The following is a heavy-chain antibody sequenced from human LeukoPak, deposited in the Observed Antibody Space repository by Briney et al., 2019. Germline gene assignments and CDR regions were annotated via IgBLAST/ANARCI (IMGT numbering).Heavy chain of an antibody. CDR3: ARRDPYTSSPYTFDY. CDR1: GYSFTSYW. D-gene: IGHD6-6*01. V-gene: IGHV5-51*01. Sequence: GESLKISCKGSGYSFTSYWIGWVRQMPGKGLEWLGIIYPGDSDTRYSPSFQGQVTLSADKSISTAYLQWSSLKASDTAMYYCARRDPYTSSPYTFDYWGQGTLVTVSS. J-gene: IGHJ4*02. CDR2: IYPGDSDT.